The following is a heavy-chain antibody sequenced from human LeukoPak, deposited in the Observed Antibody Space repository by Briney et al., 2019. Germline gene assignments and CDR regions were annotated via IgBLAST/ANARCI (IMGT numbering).Heavy chain of an antibody. J-gene: IGHJ4*02. D-gene: IGHD4-17*01. CDR1: GLTFSSYS. CDR3: ARDYSTVTTFFDY. Sequence: GGSLRLSCAASGLTFSSYSMNWVRQAPGKGLEWVSYISSSGSTIYYADSVKGRFTISRDNAKNSLYLQMNSLRAEDTAVYYCARDYSTVTTFFDYWGQGTLVTVSS. CDR2: ISSSGSTI. V-gene: IGHV3-48*04.